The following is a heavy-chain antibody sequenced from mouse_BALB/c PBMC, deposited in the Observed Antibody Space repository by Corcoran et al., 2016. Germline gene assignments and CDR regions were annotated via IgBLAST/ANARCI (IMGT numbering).Heavy chain of an antibody. CDR1: GYTFTDYY. V-gene: IGHV1-84*02. D-gene: IGHD2-13*01. Sequence: QIQLQQSGPELVKPGASVKISCKASGYTFTDYYINWVKQKPGQGLEWIGWIYPGSGNTKYNEKFKGKATLTVDTSSSTAYMQLSSLTSEDTAVYFCARFPYGDYRLHWYFDVWGAGTTVTVSS. CDR3: ARFPYGDYRLHWYFDV. CDR2: IYPGSGNT. J-gene: IGHJ1*01.